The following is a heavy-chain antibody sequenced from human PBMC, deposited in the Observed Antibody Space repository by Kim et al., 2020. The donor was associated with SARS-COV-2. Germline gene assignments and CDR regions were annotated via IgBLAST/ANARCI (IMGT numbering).Heavy chain of an antibody. V-gene: IGHV3-30*04. J-gene: IGHJ6*02. CDR3: ARAYSSSWYLYYYYGMDG. Sequence: GGSLRLSCAASGFTFSSYAMHWVRQAPGKGLEWVAVISYDGSNKYYADSVKGRFTISRDNSKNTLYLQMNSLRAEDTAVYYCARAYSSSWYLYYYYGMDGGGQGTPFTVSS. D-gene: IGHD6-13*01. CDR2: ISYDGSNK. CDR1: GFTFSSYA.